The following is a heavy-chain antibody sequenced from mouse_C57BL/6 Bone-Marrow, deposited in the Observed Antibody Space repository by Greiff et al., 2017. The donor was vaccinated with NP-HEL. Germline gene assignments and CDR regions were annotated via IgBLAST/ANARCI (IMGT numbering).Heavy chain of an antibody. J-gene: IGHJ4*01. CDR2: ISDGGSYT. CDR1: GFTFSSYA. Sequence: DVMLVESGGGLVKPGGSLKLSCAASGFTFSSYAMSWVRQTPEKRLEWVATISDGGSYTYYPDNVKGRFTISRDNAKNNLYLQMSHLKSEDTAMYYCARKDGNYDAMDYWGQGTSVTVSS. D-gene: IGHD2-1*01. CDR3: ARKDGNYDAMDY. V-gene: IGHV5-4*03.